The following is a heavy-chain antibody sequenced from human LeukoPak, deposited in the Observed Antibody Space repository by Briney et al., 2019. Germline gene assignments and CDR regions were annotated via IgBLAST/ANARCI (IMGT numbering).Heavy chain of an antibody. J-gene: IGHJ4*02. CDR2: ISGSGGST. Sequence: GGSLRLSCAASGFTVSSNHMSWVRQAPGKGLEWVSAISGSGGSTYYADSVKGRFTISRDNSKNTLYLQMNSLRAEDTAVYYCAKDHGYCSSTSCYPSENYWGQGTLVTVSS. V-gene: IGHV3-23*01. CDR3: AKDHGYCSSTSCYPSENY. CDR1: GFTVSSNH. D-gene: IGHD2-2*01.